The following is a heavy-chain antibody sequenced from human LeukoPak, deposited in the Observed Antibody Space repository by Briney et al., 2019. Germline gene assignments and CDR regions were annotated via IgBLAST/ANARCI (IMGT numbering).Heavy chain of an antibody. V-gene: IGHV3-30-3*01. CDR2: ISYDGSNK. CDR3: AREEVGATGYFDY. CDR1: GFTFSSYA. D-gene: IGHD1-26*01. Sequence: GGSLRLSCAASGFTFSSYAMHWVRQAPGKGLEWVAVISYDGSNKYCADSVKGRFTISRDNSKNTLYLQMNSLRAEDTAVYYCAREEVGATGYFDYWGQGTLVTVSS. J-gene: IGHJ4*02.